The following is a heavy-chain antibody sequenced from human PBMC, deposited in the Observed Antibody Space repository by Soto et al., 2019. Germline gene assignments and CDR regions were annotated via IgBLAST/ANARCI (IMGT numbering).Heavy chain of an antibody. J-gene: IGHJ4*02. D-gene: IGHD6-19*01. Sequence: QVQLVESGGGVVQPGRSLRLSCAASGFTFSSYGMHWVRQAPGKGLEWVAVISYDGSKKYYADSVKGRFTISRDNSKNTLYLQMNSLRAEDTAVYYCAKLLAVAGPFDYWGQGTLVTVSS. CDR3: AKLLAVAGPFDY. CDR1: GFTFSSYG. V-gene: IGHV3-30*18. CDR2: ISYDGSKK.